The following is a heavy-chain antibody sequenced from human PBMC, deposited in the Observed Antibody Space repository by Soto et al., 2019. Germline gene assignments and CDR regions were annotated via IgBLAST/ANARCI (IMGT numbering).Heavy chain of an antibody. CDR3: SRGILC. Sequence: PSETLSLTCTVSGGSMNSGGYCWSWIRQHPGEGLEWIGCISYGGTTSYNPSLKSRVIISVDTSKNQFSLKLTSVTAADTAVYYCSRGILCWGQGTLVTVSS. J-gene: IGHJ4*02. V-gene: IGHV4-31*03. CDR2: ISYGGTT. D-gene: IGHD2-15*01. CDR1: GGSMNSGGYC.